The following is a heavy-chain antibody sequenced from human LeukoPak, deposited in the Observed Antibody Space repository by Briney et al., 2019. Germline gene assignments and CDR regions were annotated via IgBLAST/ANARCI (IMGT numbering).Heavy chain of an antibody. J-gene: IGHJ4*02. V-gene: IGHV4-38-2*01. CDR2: IYHSGST. Sequence: TSETLSLTCAVSGYSISSTYYWGWIRQPPGKGLEWIGTIYHSGSTYYNPSLKSRVTISVDTSKNQFSLKLSSVTAADTAVYYCARGLGVRYSYGTYYFDYWGQGTLVTVSS. CDR3: ARGLGVRYSYGTYYFDY. D-gene: IGHD5-18*01. CDR1: GYSISSTYY.